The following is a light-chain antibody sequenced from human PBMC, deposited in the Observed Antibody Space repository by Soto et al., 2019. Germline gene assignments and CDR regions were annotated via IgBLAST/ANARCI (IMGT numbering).Light chain of an antibody. Sequence: QSVLTQPPAASGTPGQRLDISCSGSDSNIGSNTVNWYQQLPGTAPKLLIYTNFQRPSGVPDRFSGSKSVTSASLAITRLQPEDEAYYYCAAWDDGLNGWALGGGTKVTVL. CDR3: AAWDDGLNGWA. J-gene: IGLJ3*02. CDR2: TNF. CDR1: DSNIGSNT. V-gene: IGLV1-44*01.